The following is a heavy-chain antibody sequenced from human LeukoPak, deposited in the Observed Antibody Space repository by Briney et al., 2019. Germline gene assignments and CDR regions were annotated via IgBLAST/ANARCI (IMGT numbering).Heavy chain of an antibody. D-gene: IGHD6-13*01. V-gene: IGHV4-30-2*01. CDR3: ARGIAAAH. J-gene: IGHJ4*02. CDR1: GGSISSGDYS. CDR2: ISHTGST. Sequence: SETLSLTCTVSGGSISSGDYSWSWIRQPPGRGLEWIGYISHTGSTNYNPSLKGRVTISVDTSKNQFSLKLSSVTAADTAVYYCARGIAAAHWGQGTLVTVSS.